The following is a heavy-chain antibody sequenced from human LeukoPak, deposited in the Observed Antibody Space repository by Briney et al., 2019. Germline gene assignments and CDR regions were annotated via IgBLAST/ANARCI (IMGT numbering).Heavy chain of an antibody. CDR3: ARHWTYYDYVWGSYRPYYFDY. V-gene: IGHV4-4*02. Sequence: SETLSLTCAVSGDSISNNIWWSWVRQPPGTGLEWIGEIFSSGVTNYNPSLKSRVTISLDKSRNQLSLKLNSVTAADTAVYYCARHWTYYDYVWGSYRPYYFDYWGQGTLVTVSS. CDR2: IFSSGVT. D-gene: IGHD3-16*02. CDR1: GDSISNNIW. J-gene: IGHJ4*02.